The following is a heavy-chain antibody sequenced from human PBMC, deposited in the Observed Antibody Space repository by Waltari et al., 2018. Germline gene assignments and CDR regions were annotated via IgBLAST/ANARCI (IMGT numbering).Heavy chain of an antibody. CDR2: INHSGST. Sequence: QVQLQQWGAGLLKPSETLSLTCAVYVGSFSGSYWSWIRQPPGKGLEWIGEINHSGSTNYNPSLKSRVTISVDTSKNQFSLKLSSVTAADTAVYYCARKEGGSSGWYYFDYWGQGTLVTVSS. CDR3: ARKEGGSSGWYYFDY. D-gene: IGHD6-19*01. V-gene: IGHV4-34*01. J-gene: IGHJ4*02. CDR1: VGSFSGSY.